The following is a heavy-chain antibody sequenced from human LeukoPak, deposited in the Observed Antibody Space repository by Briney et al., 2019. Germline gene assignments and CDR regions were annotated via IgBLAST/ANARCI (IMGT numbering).Heavy chain of an antibody. CDR3: TRQLWFGELGLDY. V-gene: IGHV3-49*03. Sequence: GGSLRLSCTASGFTFGDYAMSRFRQAPGKGLEWVGFIRSKAYGGTTEYAASVKGRFTISRDDSKSIAYLQMNSLKTEDTAVYYCTRQLWFGELGLDYWGQGTLVTVSS. D-gene: IGHD3-10*01. CDR2: IRSKAYGGTT. CDR1: GFTFGDYA. J-gene: IGHJ4*02.